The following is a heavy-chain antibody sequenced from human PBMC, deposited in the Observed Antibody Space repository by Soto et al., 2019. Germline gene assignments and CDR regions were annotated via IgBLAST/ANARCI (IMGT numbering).Heavy chain of an antibody. D-gene: IGHD5-12*01. V-gene: IGHV1-18*01. Sequence: QVQLVQSGGEVKKPGASVTVSCKASGYTFINYHITWPRQAPGQGLEWMAWINTYNGMTDYAQKFQGRVTMTRDTSTSTAYMELRNLGSDDRAVYFCAKSPRGEMATAWGQGTLVSVSS. CDR1: GYTFINYH. CDR2: INTYNGMT. J-gene: IGHJ5*02. CDR3: AKSPRGEMATA.